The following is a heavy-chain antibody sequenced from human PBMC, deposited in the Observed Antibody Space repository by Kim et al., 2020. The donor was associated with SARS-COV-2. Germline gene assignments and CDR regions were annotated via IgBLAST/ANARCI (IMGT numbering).Heavy chain of an antibody. CDR3: ARVLEMATIYSGVGGY. Sequence: ASVKVSCKASGYTFTSYYMHGVRHAPGQGLEWMGIINPSGGSTSYAQKFQGRVTMTRDTSTSTVYMELSSLRSEDTAVYYCARVLEMATIYSGVGGYWGQGTLVTVSS. J-gene: IGHJ4*02. D-gene: IGHD5-12*01. CDR1: GYTFTSYY. CDR2: INPSGGST. V-gene: IGHV1-46*01.